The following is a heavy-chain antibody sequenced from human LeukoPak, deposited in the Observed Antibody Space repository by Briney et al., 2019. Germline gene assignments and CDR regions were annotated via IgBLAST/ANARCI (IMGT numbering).Heavy chain of an antibody. CDR2: INPNSGGT. CDR1: GYTFTGYY. V-gene: IGHV1-2*02. J-gene: IGHJ6*03. D-gene: IGHD2-8*01. CDR3: AXXXXXXXXXXXXXXXNADYYYYYMDV. Sequence: ASVKVPCKASGYTFTGYYMHWVRQAPGQGLEWMGWINPNSGGTNYAQKFQGRVTMTRDTSISTAYMELSRLRSDDTAVYYCAXXXXXXXXXXXXXXXNADYYYYYMDVWGKGTTVTVSS.